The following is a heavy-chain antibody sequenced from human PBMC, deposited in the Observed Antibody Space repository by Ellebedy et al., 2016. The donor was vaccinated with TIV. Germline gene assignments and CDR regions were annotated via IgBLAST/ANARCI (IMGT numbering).Heavy chain of an antibody. CDR2: VYHSGHT. D-gene: IGHD2/OR15-2a*01. V-gene: IGHV4-4*02. CDR3: ARDWTRGGGYFASWFDP. J-gene: IGHJ5*02. CDR1: GGSINRANY. Sequence: MPSETLSLPCGVSGGSINRANYWSWVRQSPGRGLAWFGEVYHSGHTTYNPSLRSRVSISVDKSKSQFSLRLRSMTAADTAVYYCARDWTRGGGYFASWFDPWGQGTPVTVSS.